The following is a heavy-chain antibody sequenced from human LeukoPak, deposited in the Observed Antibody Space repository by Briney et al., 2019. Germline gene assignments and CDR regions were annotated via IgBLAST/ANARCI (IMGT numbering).Heavy chain of an antibody. CDR2: ISYDGSNK. Sequence: GGSLGLSCAASGFTFSSYAMHWVRQAPGKGLEWVAVISYDGSNKYYADSVKGRFTISRDNSKNTLYLQMNSLRAEDTAVYYCASLYCSGGSCPLRPDYWGQGTLVTVSS. J-gene: IGHJ4*02. CDR3: ASLYCSGGSCPLRPDY. D-gene: IGHD2-15*01. V-gene: IGHV3-30-3*01. CDR1: GFTFSSYA.